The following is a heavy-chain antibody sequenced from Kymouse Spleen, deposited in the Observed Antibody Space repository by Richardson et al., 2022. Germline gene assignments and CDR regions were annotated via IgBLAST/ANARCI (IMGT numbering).Heavy chain of an antibody. V-gene: IGHV3-15*01. CDR1: GFTFSNAW. CDR3: TIPITIFGVEDY. D-gene: IGHD3-3*01. Sequence: EVQLVESGGGLVKPGGSLRLSCAASGFTFSNAWMSWVRQAPGKGLEWVGRIKSKTDGGTTDYAAPVKGRFTISRDDSKNTLYLQMNSLKTEDTAVYYCTIPITIFGVEDYWGQGTLVTVSS. CDR2: IKSKTDGGTT. J-gene: IGHJ4*02.